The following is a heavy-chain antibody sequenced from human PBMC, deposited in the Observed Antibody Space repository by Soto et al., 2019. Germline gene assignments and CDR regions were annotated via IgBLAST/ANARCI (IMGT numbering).Heavy chain of an antibody. Sequence: PGGSLRLSCAASGFTFSSYSMNWVRQAPGKGLEWVSSISSSSSYIYYADSVKGRSTISRDNAKNSLYLQMNSLRAEDTAVYYCARARLGLGTPYYYYGMDVWGQGTTVTVSS. D-gene: IGHD1-7*01. J-gene: IGHJ6*02. CDR3: ARARLGLGTPYYYYGMDV. CDR1: GFTFSSYS. CDR2: ISSSSSYI. V-gene: IGHV3-21*01.